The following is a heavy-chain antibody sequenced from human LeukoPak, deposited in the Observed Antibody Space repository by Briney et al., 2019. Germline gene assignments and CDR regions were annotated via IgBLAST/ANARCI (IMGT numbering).Heavy chain of an antibody. CDR2: IYYRGNT. Sequence: SETLSLTCTVSGDSIRNYYWSWIRQPPGKCLEWIGYIYYRGNTNYNPSLKSRVIISIDTSKNQFSLKMSSVTAADTAVYFCARDSPPQYASSSAGFDYWGQGTLVTVSS. CDR3: ARDSPPQYASSSAGFDY. CDR1: GDSIRNYY. D-gene: IGHD6-6*01. J-gene: IGHJ4*02. V-gene: IGHV4-59*01.